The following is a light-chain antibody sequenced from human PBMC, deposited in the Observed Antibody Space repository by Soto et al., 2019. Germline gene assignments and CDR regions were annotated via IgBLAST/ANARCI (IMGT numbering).Light chain of an antibody. CDR1: QGITNY. Sequence: DIAMTQSPSFLSASVGDRVTITCRASQGITNYLAWYQQKPGKVPMLLIYAASTLKSGVPSRFSGSGSGTDFTLTIGSLQPEDVATYYCQNYNSAPLTFGGGTKVEIK. CDR3: QNYNSAPLT. CDR2: AAS. V-gene: IGKV1-27*01. J-gene: IGKJ4*01.